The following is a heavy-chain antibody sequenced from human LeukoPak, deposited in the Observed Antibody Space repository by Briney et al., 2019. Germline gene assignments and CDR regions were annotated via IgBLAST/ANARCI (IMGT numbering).Heavy chain of an antibody. CDR3: AREKYSYGHPDAFDI. CDR1: GFTFGSYS. J-gene: IGHJ3*02. V-gene: IGHV3-21*01. D-gene: IGHD5-18*01. Sequence: GGSLRLSCAASGFTFGSYSMNWVRQAPGKGLEWVSSISSSSSYIYYADSVKGRFTISRDNAKNSLYLQMNSLRAEDTAVYYCAREKYSYGHPDAFDIWGQGTMVTVSS. CDR2: ISSSSSYI.